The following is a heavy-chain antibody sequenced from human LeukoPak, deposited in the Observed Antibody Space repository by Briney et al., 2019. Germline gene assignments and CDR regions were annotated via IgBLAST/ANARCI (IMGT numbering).Heavy chain of an antibody. Sequence: PSETLSLTCTVSGGSISSYYWSWIRQPPGKGLEWIGYIYCSGSTNYNPSLKSRVTISVDTSKNQFSLKLSSVTAADTAVYYCARVKGQQLVDYWGQGTLVTVSS. V-gene: IGHV4-59*01. CDR1: GGSISSYY. J-gene: IGHJ4*02. D-gene: IGHD6-13*01. CDR2: IYCSGST. CDR3: ARVKGQQLVDY.